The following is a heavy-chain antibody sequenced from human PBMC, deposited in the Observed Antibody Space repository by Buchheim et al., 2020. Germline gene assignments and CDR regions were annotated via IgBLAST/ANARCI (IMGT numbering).Heavy chain of an antibody. CDR3: AREVFSKSSGLVDY. CDR2: INHSSSDI. CDR1: GFTFSSYS. J-gene: IGHJ4*02. Sequence: EVQLVESGGGLVKPGGSLRLSCAASGFTFSSYSMNWVRQAPGKGLEWVASINHSSSDIYYADSVKGRFTISRDNAKNSLYLKKNRLRAEDRAVYYCAREVFSKSSGLVDYWGQGTL. V-gene: IGHV3-21*01. D-gene: IGHD6-19*01.